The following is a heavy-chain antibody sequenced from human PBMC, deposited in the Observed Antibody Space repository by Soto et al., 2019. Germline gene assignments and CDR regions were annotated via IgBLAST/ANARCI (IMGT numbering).Heavy chain of an antibody. CDR2: ISPILGMS. Sequence: QVHLLQSGAEMKKPGSSVKVSCTAFGGTFTSYTFNWVRQAPGQRLEWMGRISPILGMSSSAHNFQGRLTMIADKSTNTSYMVLSSLTSDDAAIYYCARSYGSGSRPFDYWGQGTLVTVSS. CDR1: GGTFTSYT. D-gene: IGHD3-10*01. V-gene: IGHV1-69*02. CDR3: ARSYGSGSRPFDY. J-gene: IGHJ4*02.